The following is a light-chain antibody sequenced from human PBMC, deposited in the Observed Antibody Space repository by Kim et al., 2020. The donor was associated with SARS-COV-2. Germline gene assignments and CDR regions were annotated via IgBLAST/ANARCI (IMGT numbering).Light chain of an antibody. CDR1: QSISSW. J-gene: IGKJ4*01. V-gene: IGKV1-5*03. CDR2: KAS. Sequence: DIQMTQSPSTLSASVGDRVTITCRASQSISSWLAWYQQKPGKAPKLLIYKASSLESGVPSRFSGSGSGTELTLTISSLQPDDFATYYCQQYNSYSRLTFGGGTKVDIK. CDR3: QQYNSYSRLT.